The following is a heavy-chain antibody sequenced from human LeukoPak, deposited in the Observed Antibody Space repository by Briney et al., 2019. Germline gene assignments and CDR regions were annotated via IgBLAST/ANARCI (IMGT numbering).Heavy chain of an antibody. Sequence: SETLSLTCAVYGGSFRGYYWSWIRQPPGKGLEWIGEINHSGSTNYNPSLKSRVTISVDTSKNQFSLKLSSVTDADTAVYYCARANYQYSSGWYWGQGTLVTVSS. D-gene: IGHD6-19*01. V-gene: IGHV4-34*01. J-gene: IGHJ4*02. CDR3: ARANYQYSSGWY. CDR1: GGSFRGYY. CDR2: INHSGST.